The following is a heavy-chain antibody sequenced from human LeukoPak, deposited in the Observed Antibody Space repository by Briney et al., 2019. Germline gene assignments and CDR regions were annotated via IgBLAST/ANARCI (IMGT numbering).Heavy chain of an antibody. CDR2: IYYSGST. CDR3: ARYWGVQLWPHWYFDL. CDR1: GGSISSYY. Sequence: SETLSPTCTVSGGSISSYYWSWFRQTPGKGPEWIGYIYYSGSTKYNPSLKSRVTISVDRSKNQFSPKLNSVTAADTAVYYCARYWGVQLWPHWYFDLWGRGSLVTVSS. J-gene: IGHJ2*01. V-gene: IGHV4-59*01. D-gene: IGHD5-18*01.